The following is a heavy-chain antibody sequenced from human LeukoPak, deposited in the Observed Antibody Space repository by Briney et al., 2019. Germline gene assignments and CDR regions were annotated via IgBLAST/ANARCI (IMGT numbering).Heavy chain of an antibody. D-gene: IGHD3-10*01. CDR1: GFTVSSNY. J-gene: IGHJ3*02. V-gene: IGHV3-53*01. CDR2: MYSGGST. Sequence: ESLRLSCAASGFTVSSNYMSWVRQPPGNLMEWDAVMYSGGSTYYADSVKGRFTISRDHSKNPLYLQMNSLRAEDTAVYYCASKLLWFGELSDDAFDIWGQGTMVTVSS. CDR3: ASKLLWFGELSDDAFDI.